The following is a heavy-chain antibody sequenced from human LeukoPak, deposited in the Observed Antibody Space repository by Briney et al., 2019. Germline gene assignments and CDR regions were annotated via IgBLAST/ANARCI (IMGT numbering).Heavy chain of an antibody. D-gene: IGHD2-8*01. CDR2: IVSKTAGGTT. Sequence: GGSLRLSCGASGFTFSNSWMSWVRQAPGKGLEWVGRIVSKTAGGTTDYAAPVKGRFTISRDDSKNTLYLQMNSLKTEDTAVYYCTTLYRLDPWGQGTLVTVSS. CDR1: GFTFSNSW. CDR3: TTLYRLDP. V-gene: IGHV3-15*04. J-gene: IGHJ5*02.